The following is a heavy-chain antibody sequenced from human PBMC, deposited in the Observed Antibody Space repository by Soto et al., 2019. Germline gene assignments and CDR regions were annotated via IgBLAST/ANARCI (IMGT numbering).Heavy chain of an antibody. CDR2: ITRTDST. CDR1: GFTFSNYA. Sequence: EVQLLESGGCLVQPGGSLRLSCTASGFTFSNYAMSWVRQAPGKGLEWVSAITRTDSTYYADSVKGRFTISRDNSRNTLYLQMNSLGAEDAALYYCAKALVGEVGATDYWGQGTLVTVSS. V-gene: IGHV3-23*01. J-gene: IGHJ4*02. D-gene: IGHD1-26*01. CDR3: AKALVGEVGATDY.